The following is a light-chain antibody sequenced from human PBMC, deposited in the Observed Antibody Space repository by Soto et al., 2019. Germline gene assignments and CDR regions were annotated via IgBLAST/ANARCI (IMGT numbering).Light chain of an antibody. CDR3: LQRSIGFT. V-gene: IGKV3-11*01. J-gene: IGKJ3*01. CDR2: DAS. Sequence: EIVLTQSPATLSLSPGERATLSCRASQSVNIYLAWYQQKPGQAPRLLIYDASNRATGIPARFSGSGSGTDFTLTISSLEPEDFAVYHCLQRSIGFTFGPGTKVDIK. CDR1: QSVNIY.